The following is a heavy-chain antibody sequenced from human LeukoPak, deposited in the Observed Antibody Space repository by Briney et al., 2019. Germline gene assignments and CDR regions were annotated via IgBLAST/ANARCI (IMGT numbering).Heavy chain of an antibody. CDR3: ARAEYYCDSSGLGNPRRDY. V-gene: IGHV4-30-4*01. CDR1: GGSIRNDDYY. Sequence: PSQTLSLTCTVSGGSIRNDDYYWSWIRQSPGKGLEWMGYIYYRGNTYYNPSLKSRLTISVDTSKNQFSLKLSSVTAADTAVYYCARAEYYCDSSGLGNPRRDYWGQGTLVTVSS. CDR2: IYYRGNT. J-gene: IGHJ4*02. D-gene: IGHD3-22*01.